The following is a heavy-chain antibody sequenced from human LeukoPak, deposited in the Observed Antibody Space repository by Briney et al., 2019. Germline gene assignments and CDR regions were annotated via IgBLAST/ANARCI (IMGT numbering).Heavy chain of an antibody. CDR2: IHTIGNT. D-gene: IGHD3-22*01. CDR3: ARDRSYYSDTGTDY. J-gene: IGHJ4*02. CDR1: GVSISGSYYY. V-gene: IGHV4-61*02. Sequence: SETLSLTCAVSGVSISGSYYYWSWIRQPAGKGLEWIGRIHTIGNTNYSPSLWRRVTISVDTSKNQFSLRLHSVTAADTAVYYCARDRSYYSDTGTDYWGQGALVTVSS.